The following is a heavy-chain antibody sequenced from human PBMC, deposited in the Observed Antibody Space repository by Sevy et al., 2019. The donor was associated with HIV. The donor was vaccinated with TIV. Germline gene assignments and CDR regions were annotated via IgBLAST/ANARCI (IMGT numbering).Heavy chain of an antibody. D-gene: IGHD3-3*01. CDR1: GYTLSKLS. CDR2: ITPSFGAS. Sequence: ASVKVSCMVSGYTLSKLSMHWVRQAPGRGLEWMGGITPSFGASTYAQKFQDRLTITADESTKTVYMELSSLRSDDTAVYYCARALRPSGVVTVGYYYGIDVWGQGTTVTVSS. J-gene: IGHJ6*02. V-gene: IGHV1-69*13. CDR3: ARALRPSGVVTVGYYYGIDV.